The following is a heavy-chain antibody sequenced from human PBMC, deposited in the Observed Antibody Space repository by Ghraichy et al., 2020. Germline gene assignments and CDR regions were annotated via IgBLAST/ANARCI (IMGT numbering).Heavy chain of an antibody. D-gene: IGHD6-6*01. V-gene: IGHV3-7*03. CDR1: GFTFSNYW. J-gene: IGHJ4*02. CDR3: ARGASSSFDC. Sequence: GGSLRLSCAASGFTFSNYWMNWVRQAPGKGLEWVAKIKSDGSEIYYVDSVKGRFTISRDNAKNSLYLQMNSLRAEDTAVYYCARGASSSFDCWGQGTLVTVSS. CDR2: IKSDGSEI.